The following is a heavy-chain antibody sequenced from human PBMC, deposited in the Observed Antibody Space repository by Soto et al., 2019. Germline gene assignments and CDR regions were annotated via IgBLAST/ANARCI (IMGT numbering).Heavy chain of an antibody. CDR3: ASQSGYDDPYYFDY. Sequence: QVRLVQSGAEVKKPGSSVKVSCKASGGTFSSYTISWVRQAPGQGLEWMGRIIPILGIANYAQKFQGRVTITADKSTSTAYMELSSLRSEDTAVYYCASQSGYDDPYYFDYWGQGTLVTVSS. CDR1: GGTFSSYT. D-gene: IGHD5-12*01. J-gene: IGHJ4*02. CDR2: IIPILGIA. V-gene: IGHV1-69*02.